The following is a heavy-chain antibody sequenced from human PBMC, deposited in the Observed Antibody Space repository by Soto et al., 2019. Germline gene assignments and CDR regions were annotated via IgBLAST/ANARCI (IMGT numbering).Heavy chain of an antibody. CDR3: QRSGSYSFDYYYYGMDV. Sequence: ASVKVSCKASGGTFSSYAISWVRQAPGQGLEWMGGIIPIFGTANYAQKFQGRVTITADESTSTAYMELSSLRSEDTAVYYCQRSGSYSFDYYYYGMDVWGQGTTVTVSS. CDR2: IIPIFGTA. J-gene: IGHJ6*02. CDR1: GGTFSSYA. D-gene: IGHD3-10*01. V-gene: IGHV1-69*13.